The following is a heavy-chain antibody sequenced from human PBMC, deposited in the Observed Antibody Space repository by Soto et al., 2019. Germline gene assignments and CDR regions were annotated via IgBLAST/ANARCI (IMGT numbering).Heavy chain of an antibody. CDR2: IYYSGST. CDR1: GGSITSGTYY. CDR3: ARNTDGGNYDY. V-gene: IGHV4-31*03. J-gene: IGHJ4*02. Sequence: PSETLSLTCTVSGGSITSGTYYWTWIRQHPGKGLEWIGYIYYSGSTYYNPSLQSRVSISVDTSKNHFSLKLTSVTAADTAVYYCARNTDGGNYDYWGQGTLVTVSS. D-gene: IGHD2-15*01.